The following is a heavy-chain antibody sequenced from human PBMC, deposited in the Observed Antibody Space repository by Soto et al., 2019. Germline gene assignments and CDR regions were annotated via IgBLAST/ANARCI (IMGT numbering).Heavy chain of an antibody. CDR3: ARDPPIAANVNWFDP. CDR1: GGSISSYY. J-gene: IGHJ5*02. Sequence: SETLSLTCTVSGGSISSYYWSWIRQPAGKGLEWIGRIYTSGSTNYNPSLKSRVTMSVDTSKNQFSLKLSSVTAADTAVYYCARDPPIAANVNWFDPWGQGTLVTVSS. V-gene: IGHV4-4*07. D-gene: IGHD2-15*01. CDR2: IYTSGST.